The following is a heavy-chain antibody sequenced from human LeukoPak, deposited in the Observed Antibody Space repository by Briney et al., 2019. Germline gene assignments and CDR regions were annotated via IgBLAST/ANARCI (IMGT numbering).Heavy chain of an antibody. CDR3: ARDLPHDYGDYGDAFDI. CDR1: GFTFSSYS. D-gene: IGHD4-17*01. CDR2: ISSSSSYI. V-gene: IGHV3-21*01. Sequence: PGGSLRLSCAASGFTFSSYSMNWVRQAPGKGLEWVSSISSSSSYIYYADSVKGRFTISRDNSKNTLYLQMNSLRAEDTAVYYCARDLPHDYGDYGDAFDIWGQGTMVTVSS. J-gene: IGHJ3*02.